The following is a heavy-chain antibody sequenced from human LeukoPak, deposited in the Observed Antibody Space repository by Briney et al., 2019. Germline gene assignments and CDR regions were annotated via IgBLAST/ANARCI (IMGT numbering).Heavy chain of an antibody. Sequence: SETLSLTCTVSGGSISSGSYYWSWIRQPAGKGLEWIGRIYTSGRTNYNPSLKSRVTISVDTSKNQFSLKLSSVTAADTAVYYCARDRIAAAHDAFDIWGQGTMVTVSS. V-gene: IGHV4-61*02. CDR1: GGSISSGSYY. CDR2: IYTSGRT. CDR3: ARDRIAAAHDAFDI. J-gene: IGHJ3*02. D-gene: IGHD6-13*01.